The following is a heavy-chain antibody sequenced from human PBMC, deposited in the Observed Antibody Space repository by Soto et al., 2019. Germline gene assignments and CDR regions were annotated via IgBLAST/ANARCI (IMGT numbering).Heavy chain of an antibody. CDR2: IKQDGSEK. V-gene: IGHV3-7*01. CDR3: TRGGHCSITSCYTFRSAFDI. Sequence: EVQLVESGGGLVQPGGSLRLSCAASGFTFSSYWMSWVRQAPGKGLEWVANIKQDGSEKYYVDSVKGRFTISRDNAKNSLSLPLNSLRAEDTAVYYCTRGGHCSITSCYTFRSAFDIWGPGTMVTVSS. D-gene: IGHD2-2*02. J-gene: IGHJ3*02. CDR1: GFTFSSYW.